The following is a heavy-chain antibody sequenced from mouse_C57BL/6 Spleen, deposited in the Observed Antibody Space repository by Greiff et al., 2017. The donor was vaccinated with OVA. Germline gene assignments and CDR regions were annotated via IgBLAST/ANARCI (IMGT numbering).Heavy chain of an antibody. V-gene: IGHV1-9*01. CDR3: GREGIYYGKNRFAY. CDR2: ILPGSGST. CDR1: GYTFTGYW. D-gene: IGHD2-1*01. J-gene: IGHJ3*01. Sequence: QVQLQQSGAELMKPGASVKLSCKATGYTFTGYWIEWVKQRPGHGLEWIGEILPGSGSTNYNEKFKGKATFTADTSSNTAYMQLSSLTTEDSAISYCGREGIYYGKNRFAYWGQGTLVTVSA.